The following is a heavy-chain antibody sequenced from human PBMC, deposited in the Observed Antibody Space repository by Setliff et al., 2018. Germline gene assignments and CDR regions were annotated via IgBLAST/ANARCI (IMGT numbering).Heavy chain of an antibody. D-gene: IGHD3-22*01. CDR3: ARGDYYDSSAYSPDTFDI. CDR1: GGSISNYY. V-gene: IGHV4-59*12. J-gene: IGHJ3*02. CDR2: IDYSGST. Sequence: ETLSLTCSVSGGSISNYYWSWIRQSPGKGLEWIGYIDYSGSTNYNPSLKSRVTISLDTSKNQFSLQLSSVTAADTAVYYCARGDYYDSSAYSPDTFDIWGQGTMVTVSS.